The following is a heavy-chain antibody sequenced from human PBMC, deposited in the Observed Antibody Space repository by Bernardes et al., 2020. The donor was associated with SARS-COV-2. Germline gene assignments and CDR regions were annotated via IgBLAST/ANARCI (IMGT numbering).Heavy chain of an antibody. CDR3: ARGTVVPAAGFYYYYMDV. Sequence: ASVKVSCKASGYTFTGYYMHWVRQAPGQGLEWMGWINPNSGGTNYAQKFQGRVTMTRDTSISTAYMELSRLRSDDTAVYYCARGTVVPAAGFYYYYMDVWGKGTTVTVSS. CDR1: GYTFTGYY. CDR2: INPNSGGT. D-gene: IGHD2-2*01. J-gene: IGHJ6*03. V-gene: IGHV1-2*02.